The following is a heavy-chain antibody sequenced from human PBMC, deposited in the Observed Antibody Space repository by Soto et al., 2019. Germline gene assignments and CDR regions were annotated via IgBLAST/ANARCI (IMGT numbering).Heavy chain of an antibody. D-gene: IGHD6-13*01. CDR2: IYHSGST. V-gene: IGHV4-30-2*01. CDR3: ARGGRREAAAGDYYYYYGMDV. CDR1: GGSISSGGYS. Sequence: QLQLQESGSGLVKPSQTLSLTCAVSGGSISSGGYSWSWIRQPPGKGLEWIGYIYHSGSTYYNPSLKSRVTISVDRSKNQFSLKLSSVTAADTAVYYCARGGRREAAAGDYYYYYGMDVWGQGTTVTVSS. J-gene: IGHJ6*02.